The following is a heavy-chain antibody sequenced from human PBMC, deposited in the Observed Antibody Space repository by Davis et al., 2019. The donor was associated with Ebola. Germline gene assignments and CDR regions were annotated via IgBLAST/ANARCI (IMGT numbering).Heavy chain of an antibody. CDR1: GFTFSSYG. V-gene: IGHV3-33*01. J-gene: IGHJ6*02. D-gene: IGHD3-3*01. CDR2: IWYDGSNK. CDR3: ARDLVEGVRFLEWLYYYYYGMDV. Sequence: GESLKISCAASGFTFSSYGMHWVRQAPGKGLEWVAVIWYDGSNKYYADSVKGRFTISRDNSKNTLYLQMNSLRAEDTAVYYCARDLVEGVRFLEWLYYYYYGMDVWGQGTTVTVSS.